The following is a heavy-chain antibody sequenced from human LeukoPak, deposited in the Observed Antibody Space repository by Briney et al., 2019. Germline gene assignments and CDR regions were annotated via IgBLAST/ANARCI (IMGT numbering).Heavy chain of an antibody. CDR3: VRGVGGDSRFDP. CDR1: GFTFSIYS. J-gene: IGHJ5*02. Sequence: GTSLRLSCAASGFTFSIYSMHWVRQAPGKGLEWVAVTWYDGSNKYYADSVKGRFTISRDNSKKMLFLQMNSLKAEDTAVYYCVRGVGGDSRFDPWGQGTLVTVSS. V-gene: IGHV3-33*01. D-gene: IGHD1-26*01. CDR2: TWYDGSNK.